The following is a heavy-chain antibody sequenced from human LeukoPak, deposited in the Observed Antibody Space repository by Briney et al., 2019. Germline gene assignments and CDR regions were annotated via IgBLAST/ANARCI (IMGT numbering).Heavy chain of an antibody. CDR3: ARGYAGLVLFDC. CDR2: TYYRSKWYN. Sequence: SQTLSLTCAISGDSVSSTSAAWNWIRQSPSRGLEWLGRTYYRSKWYNDYAVSVKSRITISPDTSKNQLSLQLNSVTPEDTAVYYCARGYAGLVLFDCWGQGTLVTVSS. J-gene: IGHJ4*02. D-gene: IGHD5-12*01. V-gene: IGHV6-1*01. CDR1: GDSVSSTSAA.